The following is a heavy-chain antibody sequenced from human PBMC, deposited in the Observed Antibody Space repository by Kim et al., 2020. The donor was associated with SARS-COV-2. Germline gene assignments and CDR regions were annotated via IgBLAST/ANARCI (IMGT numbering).Heavy chain of an antibody. Sequence: GGSLRLSCAASGFTFSSYAMSWVRQAPGKGLEWVSAISGSGGSTYYADSVKGRFTISRDNSKNTLYLQMNSLRAEDTAVYYCAKATKWFGGQKRGMDVWGQGTTVTVSS. CDR1: GFTFSSYA. V-gene: IGHV3-23*01. CDR3: AKATKWFGGQKRGMDV. D-gene: IGHD3-10*01. J-gene: IGHJ6*02. CDR2: ISGSGGST.